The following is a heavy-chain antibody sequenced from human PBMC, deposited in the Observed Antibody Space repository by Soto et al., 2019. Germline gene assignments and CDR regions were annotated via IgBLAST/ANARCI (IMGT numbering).Heavy chain of an antibody. V-gene: IGHV3-21*04. CDR2: ISSSSSYI. CDR1: GFTFSSYS. Sequence: PGGSLRLSCAASGFTFSSYSMNWVRQAPGKGLEWVSSISSSSSYIYCADSVKGRFTISRDNAKNSLYLQMNSLRAEDTAVYYCAKGRYCSSTSCPTLDYWGQGTLVTVSS. CDR3: AKGRYCSSTSCPTLDY. D-gene: IGHD2-2*01. J-gene: IGHJ4*02.